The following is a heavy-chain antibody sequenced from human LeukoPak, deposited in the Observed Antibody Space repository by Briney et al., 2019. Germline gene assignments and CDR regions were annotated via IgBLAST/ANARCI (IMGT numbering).Heavy chain of an antibody. Sequence: ASVKVSCKASGGTFSSYAISWVRQAPGQGLEWMGGIIPIFGTANYAQKFQGRVTITADESTSTAYMELSSLRSEDTAVYYCATTMVRGVYFDYWGQGTLVTVSS. D-gene: IGHD3-10*01. CDR2: IIPIFGTA. CDR1: GGTFSSYA. V-gene: IGHV1-69*13. J-gene: IGHJ4*02. CDR3: ATTMVRGVYFDY.